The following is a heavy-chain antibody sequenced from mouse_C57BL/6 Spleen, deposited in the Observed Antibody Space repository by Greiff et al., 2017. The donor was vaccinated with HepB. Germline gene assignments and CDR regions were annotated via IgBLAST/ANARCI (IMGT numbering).Heavy chain of an antibody. CDR3: TRRDYGSPY. V-gene: IGHV1-15*01. J-gene: IGHJ2*01. CDR2: IDPETGGT. D-gene: IGHD1-1*01. CDR1: GYTFTDYE. Sequence: VQLVESGAELVRPGASVTLSCKASGYTFTDYEMHWVKQTPVHGLEWIGAIDPETGGTAYNQKFKGKAILTADKSSSTAYMELRSLTSEDSAVYYCTRRDYGSPYWGQGTTLTVSS.